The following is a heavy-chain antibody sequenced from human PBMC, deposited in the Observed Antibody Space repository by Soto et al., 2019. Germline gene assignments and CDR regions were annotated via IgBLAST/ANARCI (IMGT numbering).Heavy chain of an antibody. CDR1: GYTFTSYD. Sequence: ASVKVSCKASGYTFTSYDINWVRQAPGQGLEWMGIINPSGGSTSYAQKFQGRVTMTRDTSTSTVYMELSSLRSEDTAVYYCARGMVATRFDPWGQGTLVTVSS. V-gene: IGHV1-46*03. CDR3: ARGMVATRFDP. J-gene: IGHJ5*02. D-gene: IGHD5-12*01. CDR2: INPSGGST.